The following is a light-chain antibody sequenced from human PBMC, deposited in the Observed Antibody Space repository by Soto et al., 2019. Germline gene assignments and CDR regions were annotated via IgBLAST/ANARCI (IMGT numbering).Light chain of an antibody. Sequence: EIVMTQSPATLSVSPGERATLSCRASQSVSSSLAWYQQKPGQAPRLLIYGASTRATGTPARISGSGSRTEFTLTISSLQSEDFAVYYCQQYNTWWTFGQGTKVDIK. CDR2: GAS. V-gene: IGKV3-15*01. CDR1: QSVSSS. CDR3: QQYNTWWT. J-gene: IGKJ1*01.